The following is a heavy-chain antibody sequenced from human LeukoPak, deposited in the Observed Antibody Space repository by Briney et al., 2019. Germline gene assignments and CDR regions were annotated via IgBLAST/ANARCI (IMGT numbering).Heavy chain of an antibody. V-gene: IGHV3-33*01. Sequence: GRSLRLSCAASGFTFSSYGMHRVRQAPGKGLEWVAVIWYDGSNKYYADSVKGRFTISRDNSKSTLYLQMNSLRAEDTAVYYCASRSSSWFDPWGQGTLVTVSS. J-gene: IGHJ5*02. CDR3: ASRSSSWFDP. CDR2: IWYDGSNK. D-gene: IGHD6-13*01. CDR1: GFTFSSYG.